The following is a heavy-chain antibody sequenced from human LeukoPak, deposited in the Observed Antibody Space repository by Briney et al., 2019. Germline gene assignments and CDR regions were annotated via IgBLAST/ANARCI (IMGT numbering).Heavy chain of an antibody. CDR1: GGSFSGYY. Sequence: PSEILSLTCAVYGGSFSGYYWSWIRQPPGKGLEWIGEINHSGSTNYNPSLKSRVTISVDTSKNQFSLKLSSVTAADTAVYYCARRDGYFDYWGQGTLVTVSS. V-gene: IGHV4-34*01. CDR2: INHSGST. D-gene: IGHD5-24*01. J-gene: IGHJ4*02. CDR3: ARRDGYFDY.